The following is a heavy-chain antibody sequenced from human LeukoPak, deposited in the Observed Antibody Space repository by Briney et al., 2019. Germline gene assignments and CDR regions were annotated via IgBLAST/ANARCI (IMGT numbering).Heavy chain of an antibody. CDR1: GFTFSSYW. J-gene: IGHJ4*02. Sequence: PGGSLRLSCAASGFTFSSYWMSWVRQAPGKGLEWVAVISYDGSNKYYADSVKGRFTISRDNSKNTLYLQMNSLRAEDTAVYYCAKDRPETMVRGVSDYWGQGTLVTVSS. CDR3: AKDRPETMVRGVSDY. D-gene: IGHD3-10*01. CDR2: ISYDGSNK. V-gene: IGHV3-30*18.